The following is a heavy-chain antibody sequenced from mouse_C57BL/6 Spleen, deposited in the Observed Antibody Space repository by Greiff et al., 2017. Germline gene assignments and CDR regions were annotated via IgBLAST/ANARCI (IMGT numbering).Heavy chain of an antibody. D-gene: IGHD1-1*01. J-gene: IGHJ4*01. Sequence: EVKLVESGGGLVKPGGSLKLSCAASGFTFSDYGMHWVRQAPEKGLEWVAYISSGSSTIYYADTVKGRFTISRDNAKNTLFLQMTSLRSEDTAMYYCARTSKLRGGMDYWGQGTSVTVSS. CDR1: GFTFSDYG. CDR2: ISSGSSTI. CDR3: ARTSKLRGGMDY. V-gene: IGHV5-17*01.